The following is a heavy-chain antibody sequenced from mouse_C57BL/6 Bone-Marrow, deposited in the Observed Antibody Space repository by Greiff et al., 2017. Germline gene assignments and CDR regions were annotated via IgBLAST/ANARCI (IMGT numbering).Heavy chain of an antibody. Sequence: EVKLVESGGGLVQPGGSLKLSCAASGFTFSDYYMYWVRQTPEKRLEWVAYISNGGGSTYYPDTVKGRFTISRDNAKNTLYLQMSRLKSEDTAMYYCARLKDGYYGGWFAYWGQGTLVTVSA. V-gene: IGHV5-12*01. CDR2: ISNGGGST. J-gene: IGHJ3*01. D-gene: IGHD2-3*01. CDR3: ARLKDGYYGGWFAY. CDR1: GFTFSDYY.